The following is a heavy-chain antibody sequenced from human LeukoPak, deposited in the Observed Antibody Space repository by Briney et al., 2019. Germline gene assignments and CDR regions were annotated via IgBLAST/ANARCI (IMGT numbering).Heavy chain of an antibody. J-gene: IGHJ4*02. D-gene: IGHD2-15*01. Sequence: GGSLRLSCAASGFTFSSYEMNWVRQAPGKGLEWVSYISSSGSTIYYADSVKGRFTISRDNAKNSLYLQMNSLRAEDTAVYYCARRGYCSGGSCYRRGLDYWGQGTLVTVSS. CDR1: GFTFSSYE. CDR3: ARRGYCSGGSCYRRGLDY. V-gene: IGHV3-48*03. CDR2: ISSSGSTI.